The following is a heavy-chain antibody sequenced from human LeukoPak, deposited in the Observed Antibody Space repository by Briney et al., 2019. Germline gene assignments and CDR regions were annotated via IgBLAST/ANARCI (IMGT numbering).Heavy chain of an antibody. Sequence: GGSLRLSCAASGFTFSSYGMHWVRQAPGKGLEWVAVISYDGSNKYYADSVKGRFTISRDNSKNTLYLQMNSLRAEDTAVYYCAKDDYYDSSGPDYWGQGTLVTVSS. CDR3: AKDDYYDSSGPDY. CDR2: ISYDGSNK. D-gene: IGHD3-22*01. V-gene: IGHV3-30*18. CDR1: GFTFSSYG. J-gene: IGHJ4*02.